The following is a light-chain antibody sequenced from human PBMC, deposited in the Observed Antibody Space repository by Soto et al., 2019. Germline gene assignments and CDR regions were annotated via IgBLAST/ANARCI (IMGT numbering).Light chain of an antibody. CDR1: SSNIGAGYD. CDR3: QSYDSSLSGSV. V-gene: IGLV1-40*01. J-gene: IGLJ3*02. Sequence: QSVLTQPPSVSGAPGQRVTISCTGSSSNIGAGYDVHWYQQLPGTAPKLLIYGNSNRPSGVPHRFSGSKSGSSASLAITGLHAEVEADYYCQSYDSSLSGSVFGGGTNLTVL. CDR2: GNS.